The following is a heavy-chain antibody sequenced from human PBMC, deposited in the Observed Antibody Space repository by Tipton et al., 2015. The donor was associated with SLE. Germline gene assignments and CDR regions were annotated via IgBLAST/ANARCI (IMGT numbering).Heavy chain of an antibody. V-gene: IGHV4-39*07. D-gene: IGHD1-26*01. CDR1: GGSISSSSYY. J-gene: IGHJ4*02. Sequence: TLSLTCTVSGGSISSSSYYWGWIRQPPGKGLEWIGSINYSGSTCYNPSLKSRVTISVDTSKNQFSLKLSSVAAADTAVYYCAGMSYPREGYFDYWGQGTLVTVSS. CDR2: INYSGST. CDR3: AGMSYPREGYFDY.